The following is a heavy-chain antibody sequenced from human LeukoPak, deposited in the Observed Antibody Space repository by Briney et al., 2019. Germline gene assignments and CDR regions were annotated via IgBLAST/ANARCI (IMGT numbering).Heavy chain of an antibody. Sequence: GGSLRLSCSASGFTFTNYAIHWVRQAPGKGLEYVSAISADGRSTYYADSVKGRFTLSRDNSKDTLYLQMNSLRAEDTAVFYCGKLFYSSGMYHFDYWGQRTLVTVSS. V-gene: IGHV3-64D*08. CDR3: GKLFYSSGMYHFDY. CDR2: ISADGRST. CDR1: GFTFTNYA. J-gene: IGHJ4*02. D-gene: IGHD3-10*01.